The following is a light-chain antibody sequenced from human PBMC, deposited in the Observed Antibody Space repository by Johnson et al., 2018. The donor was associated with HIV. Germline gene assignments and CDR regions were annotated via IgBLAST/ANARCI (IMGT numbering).Light chain of an antibody. CDR2: ENN. J-gene: IGLJ1*01. Sequence: QSVLTQPPSVSAAPGQKVTISCSGSSSNIANNYVSWYQQFPGTAPKLLIYENNKRPSGISDRFSGSKSGTSATLGITGLQTGDEADFYCGTWDTSMSVYVFGTWTKVTVL. CDR3: GTWDTSMSVYV. V-gene: IGLV1-51*02. CDR1: SSNIANNY.